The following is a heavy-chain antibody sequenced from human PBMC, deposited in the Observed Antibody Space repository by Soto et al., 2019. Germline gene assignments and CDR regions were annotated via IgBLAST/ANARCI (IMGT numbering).Heavy chain of an antibody. J-gene: IGHJ6*02. D-gene: IGHD3-10*01. Sequence: QVQLVQSGAEVKKPGASVKVSCKASGYTFTSYAMHWVRQAPGQRLEWMGWINAGNGNTKYSQKFQGRVTITRDTSASTADMEQSSLRSEDTAVYYCARRWLVRGANGYYGMDVWGQGTTVTVSS. CDR3: ARRWLVRGANGYYGMDV. CDR1: GYTFTSYA. V-gene: IGHV1-3*01. CDR2: INAGNGNT.